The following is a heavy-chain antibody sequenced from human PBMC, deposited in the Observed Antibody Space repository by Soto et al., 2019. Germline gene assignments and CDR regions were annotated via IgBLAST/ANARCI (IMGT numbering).Heavy chain of an antibody. D-gene: IGHD1-26*01. CDR3: AKADSGSYFDAFDI. J-gene: IGHJ3*02. CDR2: ISYDGNHK. CDR1: GFTFSSCG. V-gene: IGHV3-30*18. Sequence: QVQLVESGGGVVQPERSLRLSCAASGFTFSSCGMHWVRQAPGKGLEWVAIISYDGNHKNYADSVKGRFTISRDNSKNTLYLQMNSLRAEDTAVYYCAKADSGSYFDAFDIWGQGTMVTVSS.